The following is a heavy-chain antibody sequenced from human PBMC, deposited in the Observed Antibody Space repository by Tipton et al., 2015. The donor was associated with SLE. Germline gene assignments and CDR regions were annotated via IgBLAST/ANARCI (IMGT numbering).Heavy chain of an antibody. V-gene: IGHV4-34*01. Sequence: TLSLTCAVYGGSFSGYYWSWIRQPPGKGLEWIGYIYTSGSTNYNPSLKSRVTISVDTSKNQFSLKLSSVTAADTAVYYCAREAIAAAPIDYWGQGTLVTVSS. CDR2: IYTSGST. J-gene: IGHJ4*02. CDR1: GGSFSGYY. CDR3: AREAIAAAPIDY. D-gene: IGHD6-13*01.